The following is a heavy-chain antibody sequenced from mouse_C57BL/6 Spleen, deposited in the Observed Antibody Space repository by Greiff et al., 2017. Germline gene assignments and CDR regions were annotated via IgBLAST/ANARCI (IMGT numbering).Heavy chain of an antibody. CDR2: IDPSDSYT. D-gene: IGHD1-1*01. V-gene: IGHV1-50*01. J-gene: IGHJ4*01. CDR1: GYTFTSYW. Sequence: QVQLQQPGAELVKPGASVKLSCKASGYTFTSYWMQWVKQRPGQGLEWIGEIDPSDSYTNYNQKFKGKATLTVVTSSSTAYMQLSSLTSEDSAVYYCARTGDITTVVATPDYAMDYWGQGTSVTVSS. CDR3: ARTGDITTVVATPDYAMDY.